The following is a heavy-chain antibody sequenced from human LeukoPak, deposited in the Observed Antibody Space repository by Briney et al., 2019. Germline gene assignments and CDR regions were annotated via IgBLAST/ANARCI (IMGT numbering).Heavy chain of an antibody. CDR1: DGSLINYY. Sequence: NPSETLSLTCGVYDGSLINYYCHWIRQAPGKGLEWIGEISHGGITKHNPSLKSRVTMSQDTSKRRFSLKMNSMTAADTGVYYCGIFMDVVPGSMSWGLGTLVTVSS. V-gene: IGHV4-34*01. CDR2: ISHGGIT. J-gene: IGHJ4*02. CDR3: GIFMDVVPGSMS. D-gene: IGHD2-2*01.